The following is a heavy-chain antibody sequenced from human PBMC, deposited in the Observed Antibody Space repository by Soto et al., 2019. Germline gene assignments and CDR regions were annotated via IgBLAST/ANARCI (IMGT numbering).Heavy chain of an antibody. Sequence: SETLSLTCAVSGGSISSCGYSWSWIRQPPGKGLEWIGYIYHSGSTYYNPSLKSRVTISVDRSKNQFSLKLSSVTAADTAVYYCARGVVVVAVNNWFDPWGQGTLVAISS. J-gene: IGHJ5*02. CDR1: GGSISSCGYS. V-gene: IGHV4-30-2*01. CDR2: IYHSGST. D-gene: IGHD2-15*01. CDR3: ARGVVVVAVNNWFDP.